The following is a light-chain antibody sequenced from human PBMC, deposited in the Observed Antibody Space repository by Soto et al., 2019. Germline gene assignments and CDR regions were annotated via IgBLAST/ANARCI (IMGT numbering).Light chain of an antibody. Sequence: DIQMTQSPSTLSASLXDRXXXXCRAXRXIXXWLAWYQQKPGRAPKLLISDASTLETGVPSRFSGGGSGTEFTLTISNLQADDFATYYCQHCDTYWAFGPGTRVEVE. J-gene: IGKJ1*01. V-gene: IGKV1-5*01. CDR2: DAS. CDR1: RXIXXW. CDR3: QHCDTYWA.